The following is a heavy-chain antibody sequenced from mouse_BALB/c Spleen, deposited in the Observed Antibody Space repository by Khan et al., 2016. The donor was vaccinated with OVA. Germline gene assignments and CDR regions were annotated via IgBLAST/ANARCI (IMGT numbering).Heavy chain of an antibody. CDR2: INPHIGET. V-gene: IGHV1-20*02. CDR3: ARTYGSDFDY. CDR1: GYSFTGYF. D-gene: IGHD1-1*01. J-gene: IGHJ2*01. Sequence: EVQLQESGPELVKPGASVKISCKASGYSFTGYFMNWVMQSHGKSLEWIGRINPHIGETFYNQKFRDKASLTVDESSSTAHMELRSLAPEDSAVYYCARTYGSDFDYWGQGTTLTVSS.